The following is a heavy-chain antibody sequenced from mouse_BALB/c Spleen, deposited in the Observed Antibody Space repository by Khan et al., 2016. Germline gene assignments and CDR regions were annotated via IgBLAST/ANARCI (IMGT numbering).Heavy chain of an antibody. CDR2: INTYSGES. Sequence: QIQLVQSGPELKRPGKTVKISCKASGYTFTHYGINWVKQAPGKGLTWLGWINTYSGESTYADDFKGRFAFSLETSANTAYLQINNLKNEDTATYFGARYRYYYGSSRYFDVWGAGTTVTVSS. D-gene: IGHD1-1*01. J-gene: IGHJ1*01. CDR3: ARYRYYYGSSRYFDV. CDR1: GYTFTHYG. V-gene: IGHV9-3-1*01.